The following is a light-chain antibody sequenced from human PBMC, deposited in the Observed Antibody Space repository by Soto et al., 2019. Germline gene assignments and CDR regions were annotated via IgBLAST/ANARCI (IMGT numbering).Light chain of an antibody. Sequence: QSALTQPASVSGSPGQSITISCTGTSSDVGGYNYVSWYQQHPGKAPKLMIYDVSNRPSGVSNRFSGSKSGNTAPLTISGLQAEDEADYYCSSYTSSSLDVFGTGTKVTVL. CDR1: SSDVGGYNY. J-gene: IGLJ1*01. CDR2: DVS. V-gene: IGLV2-14*01. CDR3: SSYTSSSLDV.